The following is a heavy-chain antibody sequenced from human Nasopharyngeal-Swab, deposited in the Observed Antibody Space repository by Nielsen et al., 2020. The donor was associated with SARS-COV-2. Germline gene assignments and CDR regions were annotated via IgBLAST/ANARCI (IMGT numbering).Heavy chain of an antibody. CDR3: SRVNNGGGIVPASYSFFMDV. J-gene: IGHJ6*03. Sequence: SETLSLTCSLNGVSFSGYHWGWIRQSTGKGLEWIGDITRGGNTTYNPALKSRVTMSVATSRDEFSLKLTSVTAAATAIYFCSRVNNGGGIVPASYSFFMDVWGKGTSVAVSS. CDR1: GVSFSGYH. CDR2: ITRGGNT. D-gene: IGHD2-2*01. V-gene: IGHV4-34*01.